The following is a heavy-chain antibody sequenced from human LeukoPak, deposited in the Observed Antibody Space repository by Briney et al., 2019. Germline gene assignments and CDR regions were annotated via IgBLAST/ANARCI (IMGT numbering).Heavy chain of an antibody. D-gene: IGHD6-13*01. V-gene: IGHV3-33*06. J-gene: IGHJ4*02. Sequence: PGGSLRLPCAASGFTFSSYGMHWVRQAPGKGLEWVAVIWYDGSNKYYADSVKGRFTISRDNSKNTVYLQMNSLRAEDTAVYYCAKGGSSSPRSTFDYWGQGTLLTVSS. CDR3: AKGGSSSPRSTFDY. CDR1: GFTFSSYG. CDR2: IWYDGSNK.